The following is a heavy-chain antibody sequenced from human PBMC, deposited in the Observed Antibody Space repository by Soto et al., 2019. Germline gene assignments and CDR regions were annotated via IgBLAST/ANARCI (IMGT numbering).Heavy chain of an antibody. V-gene: IGHV1-69*04. CDR3: ARDLEYASGSLRAYYYYYLDV. Sequence: SVKVSCKASGGTFSSYTISWVRQAPGQGLEWMGRIIPILGIANYAQKFQGRVTVTADKSTSTAYMELSSLRSEDTAVYYCARDLEYASGSLRAYYYYYLDVWGKGTTVTVSS. CDR1: GGTFSSYT. CDR2: IIPILGIA. J-gene: IGHJ6*03. D-gene: IGHD3-10*01.